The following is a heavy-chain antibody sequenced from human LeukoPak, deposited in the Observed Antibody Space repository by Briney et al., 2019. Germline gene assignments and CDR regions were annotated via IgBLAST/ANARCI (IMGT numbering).Heavy chain of an antibody. CDR1: GGSFSGCY. J-gene: IGHJ6*04. D-gene: IGHD5-12*01. V-gene: IGHV4-34*01. Sequence: SETLSLTCAVYGGSFSGCYWSWIRQPPGKGLEWIGEINHSGSTNYNPSLKSRVTISVDTSKNQFSLKLSSVTAADTAVYYCARGVRATIPYYYGMDVWGKGTTVTVSS. CDR3: ARGVRATIPYYYGMDV. CDR2: INHSGST.